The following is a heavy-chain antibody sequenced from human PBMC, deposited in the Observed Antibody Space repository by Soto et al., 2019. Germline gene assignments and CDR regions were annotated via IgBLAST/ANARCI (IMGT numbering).Heavy chain of an antibody. CDR2: ITFSGNTV. CDR3: ARVSWREKYGMDV. Sequence: GALRLSFSASGCTFRDSYISWIRQAPGKGLEWISYITFSGNTVYYADSLKGRFTISRDNAKNSLYLQMNRLRAEDTAVYYCARVSWREKYGMDVWGQGTTVTVSS. V-gene: IGHV3-11*01. J-gene: IGHJ6*02. CDR1: GCTFRDSY.